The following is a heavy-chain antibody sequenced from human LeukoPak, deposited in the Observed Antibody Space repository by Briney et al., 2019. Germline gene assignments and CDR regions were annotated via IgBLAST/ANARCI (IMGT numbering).Heavy chain of an antibody. Sequence: GASVKVSCKASGYTFTSYGISWVRQAPGQGLEWMGWISAYNGNTNYAQKLQGRVTMTTDTSTSTAYMELRSLRSDDTAVYYCARDDPLVVPAAVDYWGQGTLVTVSS. D-gene: IGHD2-2*01. CDR3: ARDDPLVVPAAVDY. V-gene: IGHV1-18*01. J-gene: IGHJ4*02. CDR2: ISAYNGNT. CDR1: GYTFTSYG.